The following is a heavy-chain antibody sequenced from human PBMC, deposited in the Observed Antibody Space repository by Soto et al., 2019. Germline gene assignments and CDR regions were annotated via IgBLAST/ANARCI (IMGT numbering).Heavy chain of an antibody. J-gene: IGHJ4*02. CDR2: VNPSGGHN. D-gene: IGHD2-21*02. V-gene: IGHV1-46*01. Sequence: QVQLMQSGAEVKKPGASVKVSCKASGDTFTNYYIHWVRQAPGQGLEWMGTVNPSGGHNTYSQYXRXXXTXXRETSTRTRYLGLTRLTSGDAAVYYCASGGHVVVVTAAFGCWGQGTVVTVSS. CDR3: ASGGHVVVVTAAFGC. CDR1: GDTFTNYY.